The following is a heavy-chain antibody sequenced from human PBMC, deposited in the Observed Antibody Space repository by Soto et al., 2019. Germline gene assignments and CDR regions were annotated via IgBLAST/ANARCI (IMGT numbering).Heavy chain of an antibody. Sequence: SETLSLTCPVSGGSISSYYWSWIRQPPGKGLEWIGYIYYSGSTNYNPSLKSRVTISVDTSKNQFSLKLSSVTAADTAVYYCARISSSGHYYYGMDVWGQGTTVTVSS. CDR1: GGSISSYY. V-gene: IGHV4-59*01. D-gene: IGHD6-6*01. J-gene: IGHJ6*02. CDR3: ARISSSGHYYYGMDV. CDR2: IYYSGST.